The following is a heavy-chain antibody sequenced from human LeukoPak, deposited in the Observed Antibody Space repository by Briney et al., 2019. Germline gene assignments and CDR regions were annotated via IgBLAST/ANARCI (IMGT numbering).Heavy chain of an antibody. CDR3: ARVAGALEGAYYDSSGLEDY. CDR2: ISYDGSNK. Sequence: GGSLRLSCAASGFTFSSYAMHWVRQAPGKGLEWVAVISYDGSNKYYADSVKGRFTISRDNSKNTLYLQMNSLRAEDTAVYYCARVAGALEGAYYDSSGLEDYWGQGTLVTVSS. D-gene: IGHD3-22*01. V-gene: IGHV3-30-3*01. CDR1: GFTFSSYA. J-gene: IGHJ4*02.